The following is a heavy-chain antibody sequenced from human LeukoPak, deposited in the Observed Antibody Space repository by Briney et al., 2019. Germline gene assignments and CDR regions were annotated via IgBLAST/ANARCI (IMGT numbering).Heavy chain of an antibody. CDR2: VSSDGSDK. V-gene: IGHV3-30*04. J-gene: IGHJ4*02. CDR3: ARPTVTRSRRSDFDY. D-gene: IGHD4-17*01. CDR1: VFTFSSYS. Sequence: PGRSLRLSCAASVFTFSSYSMDWVRQAPGKGLEWVAVVSSDGSDKYYAESVKGRFTISRDNSKNTLYLQMNSLRAEDTAVYYCARPTVTRSRRSDFDYWGQGTLVTVSS.